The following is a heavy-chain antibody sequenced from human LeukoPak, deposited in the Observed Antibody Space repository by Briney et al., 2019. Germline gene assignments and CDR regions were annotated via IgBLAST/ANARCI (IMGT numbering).Heavy chain of an antibody. V-gene: IGHV4-59*01. Sequence: SETLSLTCTVSGGSISSYYWSWIRQPPGKGLEWIGYIYYSGSTNYNPSLKSRVTISVDTSKNQLSLKLSSVTAADTAVYYCALGYYDSSGYPYFDYWGQGTLVTVSS. CDR1: GGSISSYY. D-gene: IGHD3-22*01. CDR3: ALGYYDSSGYPYFDY. CDR2: IYYSGST. J-gene: IGHJ4*02.